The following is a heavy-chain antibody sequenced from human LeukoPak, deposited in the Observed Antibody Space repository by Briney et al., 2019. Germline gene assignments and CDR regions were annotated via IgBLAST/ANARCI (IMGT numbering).Heavy chain of an antibody. CDR2: VSGGGGSR. V-gene: IGHV3-23*01. D-gene: IGHD1-26*01. Sequence: PGGSLRLSCAASGVSFSDYAMIWVRQAPGKGLEWVSAVSGGGGSRFYADSVKGRFTISRDNSKNTQFLQMTSLRADDTAVYYCAKSGSYPGGYYYYMDVWGKGTTVTVSS. CDR3: AKSGSYPGGYYYYMDV. CDR1: GVSFSDYA. J-gene: IGHJ6*03.